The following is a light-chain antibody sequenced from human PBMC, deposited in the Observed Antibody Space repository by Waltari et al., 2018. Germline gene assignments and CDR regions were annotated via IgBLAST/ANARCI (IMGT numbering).Light chain of an antibody. CDR3: QQSYTTPPIT. CDR2: EAS. J-gene: IGKJ5*01. V-gene: IGKV1-39*01. CDR1: QSISIY. Sequence: DTQMTQSPSSLSASVGDRVTISCRASQSISIYLNWFQQKPGKAPELLIYEASSLQRGVPSRFSGSGSGTDFTLTISSLQPEDFATYYCQQSYTTPPITFGQGTRLEIK.